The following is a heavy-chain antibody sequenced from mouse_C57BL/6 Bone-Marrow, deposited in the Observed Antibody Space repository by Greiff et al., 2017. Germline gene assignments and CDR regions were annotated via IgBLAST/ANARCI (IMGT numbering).Heavy chain of an antibody. J-gene: IGHJ2*01. CDR2: IYPRSGNT. V-gene: IGHV1-81*01. CDR3: ARGMGYHYGSSYGY. D-gene: IGHD1-1*01. Sequence: VQLQQSGAELARPGASVKLSCKASGYTFTSYGISWVKQSTGQGLEWIGEIYPRSGNTYYNEKFKGTATLTADKSSSSASMELRRLTSVDSAVYLWARGMGYHYGSSYGYWGQGTTLTVSS. CDR1: GYTFTSYG.